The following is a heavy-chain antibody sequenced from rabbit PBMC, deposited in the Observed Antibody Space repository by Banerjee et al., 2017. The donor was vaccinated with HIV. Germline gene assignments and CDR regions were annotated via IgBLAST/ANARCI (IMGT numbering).Heavy chain of an antibody. CDR2: IYTDSSGST. D-gene: IGHD4-2*01. V-gene: IGHV1S40*01. J-gene: IGHJ4*01. CDR1: GFSFSSSYW. Sequence: QSLEESGGDLVKPGASLTLTCTASGFSFSSSYWMCWVRQAPGKGLEWSGCIYTDSSGSTAYASWAKGRFTISKTSSTTVTLQMTSLTDADTATYFCASNYVAGTGHYFNLWGPGTLVTVS. CDR3: ASNYVAGTGHYFNL.